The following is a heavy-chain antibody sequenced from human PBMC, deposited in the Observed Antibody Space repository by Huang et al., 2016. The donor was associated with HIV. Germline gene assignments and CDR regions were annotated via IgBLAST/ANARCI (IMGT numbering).Heavy chain of an antibody. J-gene: IGHJ4*02. V-gene: IGHV3-53*01. D-gene: IGHD1-26*01. CDR2: IYSGGTT. Sequence: EVQLVESGGGLIQPGGSLRLSCAASGFTVSGTYMSWVRQAPRKGLEWASVIYSGGTTYFADSVKGRFTFSRDNSKNTVYLQMNSLRADDTAVYYCARGGNTVGYFDNWGQGTLVTVSS. CDR3: ARGGNTVGYFDN. CDR1: GFTVSGTY.